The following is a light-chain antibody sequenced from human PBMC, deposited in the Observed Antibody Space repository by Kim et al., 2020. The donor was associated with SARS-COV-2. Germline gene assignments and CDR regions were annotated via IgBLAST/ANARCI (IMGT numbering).Light chain of an antibody. J-gene: IGLJ3*02. CDR3: QTWGTGITV. Sequence: ASVTLTCTLSSGHSSYAIAWHQQQPEKGPRYLMKLNSDGSHSKGDGIPDRFSGSSSGAERYLTISSLQSEDEADYYCQTWGTGITVFGGGTQLTVL. V-gene: IGLV4-69*01. CDR1: SGHSSYA. CDR2: LNSDGSH.